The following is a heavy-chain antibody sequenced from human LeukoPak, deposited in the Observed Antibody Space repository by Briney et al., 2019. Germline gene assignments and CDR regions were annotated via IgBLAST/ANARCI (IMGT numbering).Heavy chain of an antibody. CDR3: TTDHRITIFGVVSYFDY. V-gene: IGHV3-15*01. D-gene: IGHD3-3*01. J-gene: IGHJ4*02. CDR2: IKSKTDGGTT. Sequence: GGSLRLSCAASGFTFSNAWMSWVRQASGKGLEWVGRIKSKTDGGTTDYAAPVKGRFTISRDDSKNTLYLQMNSLKPEGPAVYYCTTDHRITIFGVVSYFDYWGQGTLVTVSS. CDR1: GFTFSNAW.